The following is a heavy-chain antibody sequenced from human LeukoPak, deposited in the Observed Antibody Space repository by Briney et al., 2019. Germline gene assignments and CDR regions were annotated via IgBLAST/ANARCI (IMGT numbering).Heavy chain of an antibody. J-gene: IGHJ4*02. V-gene: IGHV3-23*01. CDR2: ISGSGGST. CDR1: GFTFSSYA. D-gene: IGHD5-18*01. Sequence: PGGSLRLSCAASGFTFSSYAMTWVRQAPGKGLEWVSTISGSGGSTYYADSVKGRFTISRDNSKNTLYLQMNSLRAEDTAVYYCTKDRLTGYSFGYSYFDYWGQGTLVIVSS. CDR3: TKDRLTGYSFGYSYFDY.